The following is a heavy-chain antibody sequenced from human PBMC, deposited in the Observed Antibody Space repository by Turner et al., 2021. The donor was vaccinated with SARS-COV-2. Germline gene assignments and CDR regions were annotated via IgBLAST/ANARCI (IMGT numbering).Heavy chain of an antibody. J-gene: IGHJ6*02. CDR1: GYPLTELS. CDR3: ATANTIFGVVTNYYYYYGMDV. D-gene: IGHD3-3*01. V-gene: IGHV1-24*01. CDR2: FVREDGER. Sequence: QVQRVQSGAAVKKPGGSVKVSGKVAGYPLTELSIHWVRQAPGKGLEWMGGFVREDGERMYAQKFQGRVTMNEDTSTDTAYMELSSLRSEDTAVYYCATANTIFGVVTNYYYYYGMDVWGQGTTVTVSS.